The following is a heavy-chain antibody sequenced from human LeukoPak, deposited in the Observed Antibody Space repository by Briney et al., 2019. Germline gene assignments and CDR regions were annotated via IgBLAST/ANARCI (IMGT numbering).Heavy chain of an antibody. Sequence: GGSLRLSCAASGFTFSSYAMHWVRQAPGEGLEWVAVISYDGSNKYYADSVKGRFTISRDNSKNTLYLQMNSLRAEDTAVSYCARDRPGDGHRFDYWGQGTLVTVSS. CDR3: ARDRPGDGHRFDY. V-gene: IGHV3-30-3*01. J-gene: IGHJ4*02. CDR1: GFTFSSYA. D-gene: IGHD5-24*01. CDR2: ISYDGSNK.